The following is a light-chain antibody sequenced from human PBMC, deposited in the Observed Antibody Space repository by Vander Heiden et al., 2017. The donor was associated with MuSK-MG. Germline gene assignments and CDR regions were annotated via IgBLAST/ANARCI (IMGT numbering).Light chain of an antibody. CDR2: GAS. J-gene: IGKJ4*01. V-gene: IGKV3-20*01. CDR3: QQFGTSPPVT. Sequence: IVLTQSPGTLSLSPGERAILSCRASQSVSSSYLAWYQQKPGQAPRLLIYGASSRATGIPDRFSGSGSGTDFTLTISRLEPEDFAVYYCQQFGTSPPVTFGGGTKVEIK. CDR1: QSVSSSY.